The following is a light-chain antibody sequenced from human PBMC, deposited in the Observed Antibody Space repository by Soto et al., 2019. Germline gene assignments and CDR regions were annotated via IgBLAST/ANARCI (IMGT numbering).Light chain of an antibody. Sequence: SVLTQPASVSGSPGQSVTLSCTGTTSDIGNTYNYVSWYQHHPGKAPKLIISDVNNRPSGVSDRFSGSKSGNTASLTISGLQAEDEADYYCSAYSTGSTPVLFGGGTKVTVL. J-gene: IGLJ2*01. CDR1: TSDIGNTYNY. V-gene: IGLV2-14*03. CDR2: DVN. CDR3: SAYSTGSTPVL.